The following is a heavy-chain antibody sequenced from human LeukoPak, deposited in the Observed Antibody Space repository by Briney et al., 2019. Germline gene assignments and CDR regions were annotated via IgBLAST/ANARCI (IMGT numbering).Heavy chain of an antibody. CDR1: GYSISSGYY. Sequence: PSETLSLTCTVSGYSISSGYYWGWIRQSPGKGLEWIGSIYHAGSTFHNPSLKSRVTISADTSKNQFSLKVNSVTAADTAVYYCASFIAAANWFDPWGQGTLVTVSS. V-gene: IGHV4-38-2*02. J-gene: IGHJ5*02. D-gene: IGHD6-13*01. CDR3: ASFIAAANWFDP. CDR2: IYHAGST.